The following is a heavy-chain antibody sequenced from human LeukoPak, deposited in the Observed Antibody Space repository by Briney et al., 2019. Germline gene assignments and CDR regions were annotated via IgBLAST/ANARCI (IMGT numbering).Heavy chain of an antibody. J-gene: IGHJ4*02. Sequence: SETLSLTCAVYGGSFSGYYWSWIRQPPGKGLEWIGEINHSGSTNYNPSLKSRVTISVDTSKNQFSLKLSSVTAADTAVYYCARQRGGYSYSFDYWGQGTLVTVSS. V-gene: IGHV4-34*01. CDR2: INHSGST. CDR3: ARQRGGYSYSFDY. CDR1: GGSFSGYY. D-gene: IGHD5-18*01.